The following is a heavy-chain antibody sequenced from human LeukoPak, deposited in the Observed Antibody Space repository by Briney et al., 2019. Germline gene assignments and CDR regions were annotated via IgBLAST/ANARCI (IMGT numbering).Heavy chain of an antibody. CDR1: GGSFSGYY. J-gene: IGHJ4*02. CDR2: INHSGST. V-gene: IGHV4-34*01. Sequence: HSETLSLTCAVYGGSFSGYYWDWIRQPPGKGLEWIGEINHSGSTNYNPSIKSRVTISVDTSKNQYSLKLSSVTAADTAVYYCARGNSSSFDYWGQGTLVTVSS. CDR3: ARGNSSSFDY. D-gene: IGHD6-13*01.